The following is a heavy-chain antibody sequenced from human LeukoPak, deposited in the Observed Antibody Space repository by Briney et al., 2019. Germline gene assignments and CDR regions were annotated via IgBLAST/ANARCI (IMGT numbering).Heavy chain of an antibody. V-gene: IGHV4-34*01. D-gene: IGHD2-8*01. Sequence: KTSETLSLTCAVYGGSLSSYWWSWVRQPPGAGLEWIGEVTDSGYTNYKSSLKSRVSISVDTSKRQFSLRLTSVTAADTAIYYCARITANGGSDDAFDVWGQGTMISVSS. CDR1: GGSLSSYW. CDR3: ARITANGGSDDAFDV. J-gene: IGHJ3*01. CDR2: VTDSGYT.